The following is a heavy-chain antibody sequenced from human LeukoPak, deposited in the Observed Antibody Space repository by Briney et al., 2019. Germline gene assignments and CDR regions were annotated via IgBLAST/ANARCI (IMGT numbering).Heavy chain of an antibody. D-gene: IGHD6-13*01. Sequence: GGSLRLPCAASGFTFSSYGMHWVRQAPGKGLEWVAVIWYDGSNKYYADSVKGRFTISRDNSKNTLYLQMNSLRAEDTAVYYCARRVGEGIAAAGPFDPWGQGTLVTVSS. CDR3: ARRVGEGIAAAGPFDP. CDR2: IWYDGSNK. CDR1: GFTFSSYG. V-gene: IGHV3-33*01. J-gene: IGHJ5*02.